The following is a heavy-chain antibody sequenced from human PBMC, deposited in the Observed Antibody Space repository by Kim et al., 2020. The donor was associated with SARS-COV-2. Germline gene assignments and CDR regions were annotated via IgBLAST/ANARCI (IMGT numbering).Heavy chain of an antibody. D-gene: IGHD3-10*01. V-gene: IGHV1-18*04. Sequence: ASVKVSCKASGYTFTSYGISWVRQAPGQGLEWMGWISAYNGNTNYAQKLQGRVTMTTDTSTSTAYMELRSLRSDDTAVYYCARANPLSMVRGVIIGGMDVWGQGTTVTVSS. CDR3: ARANPLSMVRGVIIGGMDV. J-gene: IGHJ6*02. CDR2: ISAYNGNT. CDR1: GYTFTSYG.